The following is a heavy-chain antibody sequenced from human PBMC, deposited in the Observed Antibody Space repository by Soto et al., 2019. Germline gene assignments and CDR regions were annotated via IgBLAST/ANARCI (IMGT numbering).Heavy chain of an antibody. V-gene: IGHV3-21*01. CDR1: GFPFSSYS. CDR2: ISSSSSYI. CDR3: ARDPYYYDSSGYYGLDD. D-gene: IGHD3-22*01. J-gene: IGHJ4*02. Sequence: GSLRLSCAASGFPFSSYSMNWVRQAPGKGLEWVSSISSSSSYIYYADSVKGRFTISRDNAKNSLYLQMNSLRAEDTAVYYCARDPYYYDSSGYYGLDDWGQGTLGSVSS.